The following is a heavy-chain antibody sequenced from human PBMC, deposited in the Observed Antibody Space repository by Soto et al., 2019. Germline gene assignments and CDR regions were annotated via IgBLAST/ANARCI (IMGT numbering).Heavy chain of an antibody. CDR1: GFTFSSYW. D-gene: IGHD3-10*01. Sequence: GGSLRLSCAASGFTFSSYWMSWVRQAPGKGLEWVANIKQDGSEKYYVDSVKGRFTISRDNAKNSLYLQMNSLRAEDTAVYYCARDWGSYYYGSGSYYHLPYYYYYMDVWGKGTTVTVSS. J-gene: IGHJ6*03. CDR2: IKQDGSEK. CDR3: ARDWGSYYYGSGSYYHLPYYYYYMDV. V-gene: IGHV3-7*01.